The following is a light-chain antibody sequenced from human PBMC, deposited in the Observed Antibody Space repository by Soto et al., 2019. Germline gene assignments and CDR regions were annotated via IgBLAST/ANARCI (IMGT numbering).Light chain of an antibody. V-gene: IGKV1-5*03. CDR3: QQYINYSWT. J-gene: IGKJ1*01. CDR2: KAS. CDR1: RSIGDW. Sequence: DFPMTQSPSTLSASVGDTVTITCRASRSIGDWLAWYQQRPGQAPKLLIYKASNLESGVPSRFSGSGFGTEFTLTISSLQPDDFATYYCQQYINYSWTFGPGTKVEI.